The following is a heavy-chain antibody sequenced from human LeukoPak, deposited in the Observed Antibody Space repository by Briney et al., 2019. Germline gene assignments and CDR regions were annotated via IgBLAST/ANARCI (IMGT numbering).Heavy chain of an antibody. CDR1: GFTLSSYA. J-gene: IGHJ4*02. CDR2: ISGSGGST. CDR3: AKVSANSYYYFDY. V-gene: IGHV3-23*01. D-gene: IGHD1-26*01. Sequence: QPGGSLRLSCAASGFTLSSYAMSWARQAPGEGLEWASDISGSGGSTYYADSVKGRFTISRDNSKNTLYLQMNSLRADDTAVYYCAKVSANSYYYFDYWGQGTLVTVSS.